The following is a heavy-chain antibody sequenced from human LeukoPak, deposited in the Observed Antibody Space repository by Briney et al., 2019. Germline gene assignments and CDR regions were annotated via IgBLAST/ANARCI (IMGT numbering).Heavy chain of an antibody. V-gene: IGHV5-51*01. D-gene: IGHD2-2*02. CDR3: ARQPDCSSTSCYKWGWFDP. Sequence: GESLKISCKGSGYSFTSYWIGWVRQMPGKGLEWMGIIYPGDSDTRYSPSFQGQVTISADKSISTAYLQWSSLKASDTAMYYCARQPDCSSTSCYKWGWFDPWGQGTLVTVSS. CDR1: GYSFTSYW. J-gene: IGHJ5*02. CDR2: IYPGDSDT.